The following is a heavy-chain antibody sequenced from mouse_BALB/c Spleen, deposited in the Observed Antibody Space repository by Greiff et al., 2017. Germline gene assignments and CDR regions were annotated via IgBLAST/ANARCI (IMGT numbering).Heavy chain of an antibody. CDR1: GYTFTSYW. CDR3: ARESTMVTRFAY. V-gene: IGHV1-7*01. D-gene: IGHD2-2*01. J-gene: IGHJ3*01. CDR2: INPSTGYT. Sequence: VQLVESGAELAKPGASVKMSCKASGYTFTSYWMHWVKQRPGQGLEWIGYINPSTGYTEYNQKFKDKATLTADKSSSTAYMQLSSLTSEDSAVYYCARESTMVTRFAYWGQGTLVTVSA.